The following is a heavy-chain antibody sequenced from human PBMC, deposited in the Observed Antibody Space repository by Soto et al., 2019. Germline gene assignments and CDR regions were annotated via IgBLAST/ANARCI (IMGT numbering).Heavy chain of an antibody. CDR3: DAPPG. CDR2: IKEDGSET. J-gene: IGHJ4*02. V-gene: IGHV3-7*01. Sequence: EVQLVESGGGLVQPGGSLRLSCAASGFTFSNYWVNWVRQAPGKGLEWVANIKEDGSETYYVDSVKGRFTFSRDNANNSLYLQMNTLRAEDTAIYYCDAPPGWCQESLVTVSS. CDR1: GFTFSNYW.